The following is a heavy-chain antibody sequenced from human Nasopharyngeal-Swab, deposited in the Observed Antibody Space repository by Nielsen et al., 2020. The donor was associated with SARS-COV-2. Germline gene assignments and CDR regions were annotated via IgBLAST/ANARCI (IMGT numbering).Heavy chain of an antibody. CDR2: IRGSSTTI. D-gene: IGHD6-13*01. CDR1: GFTFSKYS. J-gene: IGHJ4*02. Sequence: GESLKISCAASGFTFSKYSMNWVRQAPGKGLEWVAYIRGSSTTIYYADSVKGRFTISRDNAKNLLFLQMNNLRAEDTALYYCTRDPYSTPPDYWGQGTLVTVSS. CDR3: TRDPYSTPPDY. V-gene: IGHV3-48*04.